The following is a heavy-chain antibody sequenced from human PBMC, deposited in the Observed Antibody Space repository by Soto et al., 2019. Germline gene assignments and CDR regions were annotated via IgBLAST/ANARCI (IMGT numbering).Heavy chain of an antibody. Sequence: HVQLVESGGGAVQPGRSLRLSCEASGFSFSNYGMHWVRQAPCKGLEWVPVLWNDGSIEYYADSVKGRFTISRDNARNTLYLQMSGLRADDTAVHYCARDSGDISGYYELDYWGQGTLVTVSS. CDR3: ARDSGDISGYYELDY. J-gene: IGHJ4*02. V-gene: IGHV3-33*01. D-gene: IGHD3-22*01. CDR2: LWNDGSIE. CDR1: GFSFSNYG.